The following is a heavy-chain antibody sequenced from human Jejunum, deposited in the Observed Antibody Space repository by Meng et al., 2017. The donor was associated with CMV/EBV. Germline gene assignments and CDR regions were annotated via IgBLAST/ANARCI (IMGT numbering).Heavy chain of an antibody. CDR1: GFSFSTYG. V-gene: IGHV3-30*02. Sequence: QVHLVESGGSVVQAGGSLRLSCAASGFSFSTYGMHWVRQAPGKGLEWVAFIQSDGSNEYYADSLKGRFTISRDNSKNTLSLQMNSLRPDDTAVYYCAKEVFGRSFFDYWGLGTLVTVSS. CDR3: AKEVFGRSFFDY. CDR2: IQSDGSNE. D-gene: IGHD3-10*01. J-gene: IGHJ4*02.